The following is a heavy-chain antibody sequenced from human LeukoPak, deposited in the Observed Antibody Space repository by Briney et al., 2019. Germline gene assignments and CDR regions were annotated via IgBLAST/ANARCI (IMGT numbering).Heavy chain of an antibody. CDR2: IYYSGST. CDR1: GGSISSSSYY. CDR3: ARTGWFHDMDV. D-gene: IGHD2-15*01. J-gene: IGHJ6*03. V-gene: IGHV4-39*07. Sequence: SETLSLTCTVSGGSISSSSYYWGWIRQPPGKGLEWIGSIYYSGSTYYNPSLKSRVTISVDTSKNQFSLKLSSVTAADTAVYYCARTGWFHDMDVWGKGTTVTVSS.